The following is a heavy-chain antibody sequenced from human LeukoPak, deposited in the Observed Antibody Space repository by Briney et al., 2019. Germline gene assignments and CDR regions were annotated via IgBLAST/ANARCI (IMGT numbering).Heavy chain of an antibody. V-gene: IGHV3-30*04. CDR3: AKDESKSPNDFDY. J-gene: IGHJ4*02. CDR1: GFTFSSHA. CDR2: ISYDGNNK. D-gene: IGHD1-1*01. Sequence: GGSLRLSCAASGFTFSSHAIHWVRQAPGKGLEWVAFISYDGNNKNYADSVKGRFTVSRDNSKNTLDLQMNSLRAEDTAVYYCAKDESKSPNDFDYWGQGTLATVSS.